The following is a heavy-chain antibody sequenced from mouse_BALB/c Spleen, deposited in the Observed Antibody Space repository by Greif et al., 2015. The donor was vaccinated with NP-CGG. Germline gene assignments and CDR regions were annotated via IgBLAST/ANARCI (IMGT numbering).Heavy chain of an antibody. Sequence: QVHVKQSGAELAKPGASVKMSCKASGYTFTSYWMHWVKQRPGQGLEWIGYINPSTGYTEYNQKFKDKATLTADKSSSTAYMQLSSLTSEDSAVYYCARNYFSYAMDYWGQGTSVTVSS. J-gene: IGHJ4*01. CDR2: INPSTGYT. CDR3: ARNYFSYAMDY. V-gene: IGHV1-7*01. D-gene: IGHD2-1*01. CDR1: GYTFTSYW.